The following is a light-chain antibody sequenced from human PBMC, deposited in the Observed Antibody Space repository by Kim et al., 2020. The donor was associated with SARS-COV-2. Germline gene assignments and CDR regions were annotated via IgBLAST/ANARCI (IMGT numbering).Light chain of an antibody. Sequence: DIQMTQSPSSLSASVGDRVTIICQASQDISNYLNWYQQKPGRAPKLLIYDASNLETGVPSRFSGSRSGTAFTFTISSLQPEDIGTYYCQQYENVPPMYTFGQGTKLEI. V-gene: IGKV1-33*01. CDR2: DAS. J-gene: IGKJ2*01. CDR3: QQYENVPPMYT. CDR1: QDISNY.